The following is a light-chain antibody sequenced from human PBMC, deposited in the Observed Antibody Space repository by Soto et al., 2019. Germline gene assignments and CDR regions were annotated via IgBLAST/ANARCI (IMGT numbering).Light chain of an antibody. CDR2: GAS. Sequence: IGWTTSACKVSFSAEKLAPLFCRPSQRVISSYLAWYQQKPGQAPRLLIYGASKRATGIPDRFSGSGSGTDFALTISRLEPEDFAVYYCQQYVTAPWTFGQGSKVDI. V-gene: IGKV3-20*01. CDR1: QRVISSY. J-gene: IGKJ1*01. CDR3: QQYVTAPWT.